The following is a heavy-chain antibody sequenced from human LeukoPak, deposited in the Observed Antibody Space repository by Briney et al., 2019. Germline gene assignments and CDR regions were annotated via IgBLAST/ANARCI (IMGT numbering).Heavy chain of an antibody. V-gene: IGHV3-20*04. CDR3: ARSPRIIIVRGLISYYYYMDV. D-gene: IGHD3-10*01. J-gene: IGHJ6*03. CDR1: GFTFDDYG. Sequence: PGGSLRLSCAASGFTFDDYGMTWVRQAPGKGLEWVSGINWNGASTGYADSVKGRFTISRDNAKNSLYLQMNSLRAEDTALYYCARSPRIIIVRGLISYYYYMDVWGKGTTVTVSS. CDR2: INWNGAST.